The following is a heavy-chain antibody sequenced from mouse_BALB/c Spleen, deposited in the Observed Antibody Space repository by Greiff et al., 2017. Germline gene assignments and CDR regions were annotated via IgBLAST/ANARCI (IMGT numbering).Heavy chain of an antibody. V-gene: IGHV7-3*02. Sequence: EVQLVESGGGLVQPGGSLRLSCATSGFTFTASYMSWVRQPPGKALEWLGFIRNKAIGYTTEYSASVKGRFTTSRDNSQSILYLQMNTRRAEDSATYYCARGRRGNYGFDYWGQGTTLTVSS. CDR2: IRNKAIGYTT. D-gene: IGHD2-1*01. CDR1: GFTFTASY. CDR3: ARGRRGNYGFDY. J-gene: IGHJ2*01.